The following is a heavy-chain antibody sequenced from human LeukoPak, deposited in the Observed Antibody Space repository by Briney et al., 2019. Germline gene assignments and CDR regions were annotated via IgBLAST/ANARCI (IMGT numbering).Heavy chain of an antibody. Sequence: PGRSLRLSCAASGFTFSIYGMHWVRQAPGKGLEWVAVIWNDGSNKYYADSVKGRFTISRDNSKNTLYLQMNSLRAEDTAVYSCARASGPFDYWGQGTLVTDSS. D-gene: IGHD3-10*01. CDR2: IWNDGSNK. CDR3: ARASGPFDY. J-gene: IGHJ4*02. V-gene: IGHV3-33*01. CDR1: GFTFSIYG.